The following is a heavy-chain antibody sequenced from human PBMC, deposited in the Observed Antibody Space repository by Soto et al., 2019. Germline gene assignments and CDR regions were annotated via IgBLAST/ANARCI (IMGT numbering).Heavy chain of an antibody. CDR1: GASISNYF. Sequence: SETLSLTCNVSGASISNYFWNWIRQPPGKGLEWIGSIYYSGSTYYNPSLKSRVTVSVDTSKNQFSLKLSSVTAADTAVYYCARHPSDFWFDPWGQGTLVTVSS. J-gene: IGHJ5*02. CDR3: ARHPSDFWFDP. CDR2: IYYSGST. D-gene: IGHD2-21*02. V-gene: IGHV4-39*01.